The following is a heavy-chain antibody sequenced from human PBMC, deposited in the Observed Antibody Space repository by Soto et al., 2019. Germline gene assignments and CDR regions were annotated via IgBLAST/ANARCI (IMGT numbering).Heavy chain of an antibody. CDR2: ISNDGNNK. J-gene: IGHJ4*02. D-gene: IGHD4-17*01. CDR1: GFTFSSYG. Sequence: VQLVESGGGVVQPGRSLRLSCAASGFTFSSYGMHWVRQAPGKGLEWVAVISNDGNNKYYGDSVKGRFTISRDNSKNTVYLQMNSLRTEDTAVYYCAKQLDYGGLDDYWGQGTLVTVSS. CDR3: AKQLDYGGLDDY. V-gene: IGHV3-30*18.